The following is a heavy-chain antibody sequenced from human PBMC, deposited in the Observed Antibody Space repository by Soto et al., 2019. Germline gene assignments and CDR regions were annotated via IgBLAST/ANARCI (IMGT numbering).Heavy chain of an antibody. D-gene: IGHD2-21*01. CDR1: GVSIHNSHSF. Sequence: SETLSLTCTVSGVSIHNSHSFWGWIRQPPGKGLEFIGTVYYSGGAHYNSSLKSRVTISVDTANNRVSLRMRSLTAADTAVYYCGRVVEGATRHTDLDSWGQGTLVTVSS. CDR2: VYYSGGA. J-gene: IGHJ5*01. V-gene: IGHV4-39*01. CDR3: GRVVEGATRHTDLDS.